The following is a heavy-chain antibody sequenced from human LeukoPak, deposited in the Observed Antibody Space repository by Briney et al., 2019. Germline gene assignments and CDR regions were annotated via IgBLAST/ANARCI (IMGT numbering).Heavy chain of an antibody. D-gene: IGHD3-22*01. Sequence: GGSLRLSCAASGFTFSSYSMNWVRQAPGKGPEWVSSISSSSSYIYYADSVKGRFTISRDNAKNSLYLQMNSLRAEDTAVYYCARDGGAIVYYDSSGSWFDPWGQGTLVTVSS. CDR1: GFTFSSYS. V-gene: IGHV3-21*01. CDR2: ISSSSSYI. J-gene: IGHJ5*02. CDR3: ARDGGAIVYYDSSGSWFDP.